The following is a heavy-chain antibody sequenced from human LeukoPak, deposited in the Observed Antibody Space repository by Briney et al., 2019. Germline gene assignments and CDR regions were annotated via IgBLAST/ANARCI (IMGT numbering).Heavy chain of an antibody. V-gene: IGHV1-18*01. CDR1: GYTFNSYG. CDR2: ISPYNDNT. J-gene: IGHJ4*02. D-gene: IGHD5-12*01. Sequence: ASVKVPCKASGYTFNSYGISWVRQAPGQGLEWMGWISPYNDNTNYAQRLQGRVSMTTDTSTSTAYMELRSLRSDDTAVYYCARGVGVASNYWGQGTLVTVSS. CDR3: ARGVGVASNY.